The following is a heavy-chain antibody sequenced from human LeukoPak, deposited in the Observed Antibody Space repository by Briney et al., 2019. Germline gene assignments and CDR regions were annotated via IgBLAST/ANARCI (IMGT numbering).Heavy chain of an antibody. D-gene: IGHD6-19*01. CDR3: ARRYSSGWYNY. CDR2: IYHSGST. J-gene: IGHJ4*02. Sequence: SETLSLTCAVSGYSISSGYYWGWIRQPPGKGLEWIGSIYHSGSTYYNPSLKSRVTISVDTSKNHFSLKLSSVTAADTAVYYCARRYSSGWYNYWGQGTLLTVSS. V-gene: IGHV4-38-2*01. CDR1: GYSISSGYY.